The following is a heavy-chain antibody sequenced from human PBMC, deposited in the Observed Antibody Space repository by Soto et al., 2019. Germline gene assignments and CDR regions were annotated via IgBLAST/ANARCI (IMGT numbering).Heavy chain of an antibody. CDR3: ARGDGYSLLFVYRFDY. D-gene: IGHD5-18*01. CDR2: IIPIFGTA. V-gene: IGHV1-69*13. Sequence: SVKVSCKASGGTFSSYAISWVRQAPGQRLEWMGGIIPIFGTANYAQKFQGRVTITADESTSTAYMELSSLRSEDTAVYYCARGDGYSLLFVYRFDYWGQGTLVTVPS. J-gene: IGHJ4*02. CDR1: GGTFSSYA.